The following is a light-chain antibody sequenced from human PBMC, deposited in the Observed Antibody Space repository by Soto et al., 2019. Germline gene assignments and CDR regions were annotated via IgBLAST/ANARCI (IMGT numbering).Light chain of an antibody. CDR1: SSDVGAYDY. Sequence: QSVLTQPASVSASPGQSIAISCSGTSSDVGAYDYVSWYQHHPGKAPKLIIYEVTYRPSGVSNRFSASKSGNTAYLTISGLQAEDEADYYCSSYTRSSTDVFGTGTKLTVL. J-gene: IGLJ1*01. V-gene: IGLV2-14*01. CDR3: SSYTRSSTDV. CDR2: EVT.